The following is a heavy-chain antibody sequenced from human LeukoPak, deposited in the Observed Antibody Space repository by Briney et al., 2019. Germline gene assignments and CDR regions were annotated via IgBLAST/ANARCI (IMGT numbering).Heavy chain of an antibody. CDR2: IYTSGST. Sequence: PSETLSLTCAVSGGSINSYYWSWLRQPAGKGREWIGRIYTSGSTNYNTSLKSRVTMSVDTSKNQFSLKLSSVTGADTAVYYCVGDMTMFGVVITPGNVWGQGTTVTVSS. D-gene: IGHD3-3*01. V-gene: IGHV4-4*07. J-gene: IGHJ6*02. CDR1: GGSINSYY. CDR3: VGDMTMFGVVITPGNV.